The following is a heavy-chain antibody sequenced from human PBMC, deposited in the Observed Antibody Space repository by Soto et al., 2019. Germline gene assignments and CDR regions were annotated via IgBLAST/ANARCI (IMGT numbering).Heavy chain of an antibody. D-gene: IGHD6-13*01. V-gene: IGHV4-4*02. Sequence: PTDSLSLTCAISGFAITITHWRNWVRQPPGKGLEWIGEIFHGGNIHYNPSLKSRVTISIDKSTNQFSLNLTYVKAEDKAVYYRERDHPYSGNWAFDYLGQG. CDR1: GFAITITHW. CDR3: ERDHPYSGNWAFDY. J-gene: IGHJ4*02. CDR2: IFHGGNI.